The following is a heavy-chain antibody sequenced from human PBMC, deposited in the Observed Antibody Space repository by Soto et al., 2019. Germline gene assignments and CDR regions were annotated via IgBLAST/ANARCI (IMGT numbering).Heavy chain of an antibody. J-gene: IGHJ3*01. D-gene: IGHD2-2*01. Sequence: SQTLSLTCAISGDTVSSNLAAWNWIRQSPSRGLEWLGRTYYRSQWYHDYAESVKGRLTINADTSRNQFSLQLKSVTPEDTAVYYCARALPNYARVTGHGNNGFDLWGQGTKVTVSS. CDR3: ARALPNYARVTGHGNNGFDL. CDR2: TYYRSQWYH. V-gene: IGHV6-1*01. CDR1: GDTVSSNLAA.